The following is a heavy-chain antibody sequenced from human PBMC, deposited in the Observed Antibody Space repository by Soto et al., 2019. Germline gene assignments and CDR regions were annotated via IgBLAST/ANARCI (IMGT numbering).Heavy chain of an antibody. CDR3: AKGGRQWLVTSDFNY. D-gene: IGHD6-19*01. CDR2: VSHDGRNT. CDR1: GFTFSDYA. Sequence: VQLVESGGGVVQPGRSLRLSCAASGFTFSDYAMHWVRQAPGKGLEWVAVVSHDGRNTHYADSVKGRFTISRDSSRNSVSLEMASLRAEDTAVYYCAKGGRQWLVTSDFNYWRQGALVTVSS. V-gene: IGHV3-30*18. J-gene: IGHJ4*02.